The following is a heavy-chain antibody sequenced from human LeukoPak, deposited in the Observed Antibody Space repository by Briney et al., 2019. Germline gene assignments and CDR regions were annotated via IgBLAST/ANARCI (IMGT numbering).Heavy chain of an antibody. CDR3: ARERNDYYFDY. Sequence: GGSLRLSCAASGFTFITYTMNWVRQSPGKGLEWVSSITGDNKYIYYVDSVKGRFSISRDTAKNSLYLQMDSLRPEDTAVYYCARERNDYYFDYWGQGTLVTVSS. V-gene: IGHV3-21*01. D-gene: IGHD3-3*01. J-gene: IGHJ4*02. CDR1: GFTFITYT. CDR2: ITGDNKYI.